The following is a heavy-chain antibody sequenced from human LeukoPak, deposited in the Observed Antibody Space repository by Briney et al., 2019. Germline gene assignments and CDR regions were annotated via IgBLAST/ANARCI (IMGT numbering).Heavy chain of an antibody. Sequence: ASVKVSCKASGYTFTNYYMHWVRQAPGQGLEWMGFINPSGGSTSYAQKFQGRVTMTRDMSTSTVYMELSSLRSEDTAVYYCARNTDSRFDYWGQGTLVTVSS. J-gene: IGHJ4*02. CDR1: GYTFTNYY. CDR3: ARNTDSRFDY. CDR2: INPSGGST. V-gene: IGHV1-46*01. D-gene: IGHD4-11*01.